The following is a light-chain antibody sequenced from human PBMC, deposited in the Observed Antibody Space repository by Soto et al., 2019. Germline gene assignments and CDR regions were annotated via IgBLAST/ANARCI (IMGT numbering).Light chain of an antibody. J-gene: IGKJ5*01. CDR3: QQYYSTPIT. V-gene: IGKV4-1*01. CDR1: QSLLHSDGKTY. CDR2: WAS. Sequence: DIVMTQTPLSLSVTPGQPASISCKSSQSLLHSDGKTYLYWYQQTPGQPPKLLIYWASTRESGVPDRFRGSGSGTDFTLTIDSLQAEDVAVYYCQQYYSTPITFGQGTRLEIK.